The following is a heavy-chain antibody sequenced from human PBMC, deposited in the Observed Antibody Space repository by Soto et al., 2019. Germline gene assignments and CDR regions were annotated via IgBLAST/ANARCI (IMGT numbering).Heavy chain of an antibody. J-gene: IGHJ5*02. CDR1: GLTLSNYW. V-gene: IGHV3-74*03. Sequence: EVQLVESGGGPGQAGGSLRLSCAASGLTLSNYWMQWVRQGPGKGLVWVAHINSDGITTKYAESVKGRFTISRDDAKNMLYLQMNSLRHDDTAVYYCAKVKGGSGARGDPLDLWGQGILVTVSS. CDR3: AKVKGGSGARGDPLDL. D-gene: IGHD2-15*01. CDR2: INSDGITT.